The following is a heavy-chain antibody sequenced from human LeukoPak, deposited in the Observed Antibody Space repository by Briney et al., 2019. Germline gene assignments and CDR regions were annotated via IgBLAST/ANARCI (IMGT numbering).Heavy chain of an antibody. Sequence: KRSETLSLTCAVSGYSISSGYYWGWIRQPPGKGLEWIGSIYHSGSTYYNPSLKSRVTISVDTSKNQFSLKLSSVTAADTAVYYCARDKDKNWFDPWGQGTLVTVSS. V-gene: IGHV4-38-2*02. CDR2: IYHSGST. CDR3: ARDKDKNWFDP. CDR1: GYSISSGYY. J-gene: IGHJ5*02.